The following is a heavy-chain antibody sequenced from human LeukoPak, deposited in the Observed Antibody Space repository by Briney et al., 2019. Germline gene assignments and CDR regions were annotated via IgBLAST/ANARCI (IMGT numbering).Heavy chain of an antibody. CDR1: GYTFTSYG. V-gene: IGHV1-18*01. CDR2: ISAYNGNT. D-gene: IGHD6-6*01. J-gene: IGHJ4*02. CDR3: ASIAARPSKTYFDY. Sequence: GASVKVSCKASGYTFTSYGISWVRQAPGQGLEWMGWISAYNGNTNYAQKLQGRVTMTTDTSTSTAYMELSRLRSDDTAVYYCASIAARPSKTYFDYWGQGTLVTVSS.